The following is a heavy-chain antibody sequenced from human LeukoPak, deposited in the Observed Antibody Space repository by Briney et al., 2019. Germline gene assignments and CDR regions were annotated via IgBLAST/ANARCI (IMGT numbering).Heavy chain of an antibody. V-gene: IGHV3-30-3*01. Sequence: GGSLRLSCAASGFTFRNYVIHWVRQAPGKGLEWVAVTSSDLNVKLYADSVKGRFTISRDNSRSTLYLQTNSLRPEDTAIYYCAREGYYGSGSPPSLYFDYWGQGTLVTVSS. CDR3: AREGYYGSGSPPSLYFDY. J-gene: IGHJ4*02. CDR1: GFTFRNYV. CDR2: TSSDLNVK. D-gene: IGHD3-10*01.